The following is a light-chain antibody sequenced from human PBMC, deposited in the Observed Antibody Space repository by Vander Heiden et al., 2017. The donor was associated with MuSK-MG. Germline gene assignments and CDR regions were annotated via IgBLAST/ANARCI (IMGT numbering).Light chain of an antibody. CDR1: QSISSY. CDR3: QQSYSTPLT. V-gene: IGKV1-39*01. Sequence: DIQMTQSLLSPPAPVGDSVTITCRASQSISSYLNWYQQKPGKAPKLLIYAASSLQSGVPSRFSGSGSGTDFTLTISSLQPEDFATYYCQQSYSTPLTFGGGTKVXIK. CDR2: AAS. J-gene: IGKJ4*01.